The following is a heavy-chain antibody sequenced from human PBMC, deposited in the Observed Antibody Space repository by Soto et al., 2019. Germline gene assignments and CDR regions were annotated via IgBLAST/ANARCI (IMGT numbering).Heavy chain of an antibody. J-gene: IGHJ4*01. Sequence: GAPVKVSSKASGYTFTSKYMHWVRQGPGQGCECIGIINPSGGSTSYTHSFQGRVTMTRDTATSTGYIELSSLRSEDTAVYYCARVSGSYANWGHGTLVTVSS. CDR3: ARVSGSYAN. CDR1: GYTFTSKY. D-gene: IGHD1-26*01. CDR2: INPSGGST. V-gene: IGHV1-46*01.